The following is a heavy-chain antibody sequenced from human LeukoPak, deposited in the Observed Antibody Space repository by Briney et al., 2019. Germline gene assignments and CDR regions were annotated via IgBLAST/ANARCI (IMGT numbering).Heavy chain of an antibody. CDR2: IYYSGNT. Sequence: SETLSLTCTVSGGSISSYYWSWIRQPPGKGLEWIGYIYYSGNTNYNPSLKSRITMSVDTSKNQFSLKLSSVTAADTAVYYCARGPVTARSNAFDIWGQGTMVTVSS. CDR1: GGSISSYY. J-gene: IGHJ3*02. V-gene: IGHV4-59*12. CDR3: ARGPVTARSNAFDI. D-gene: IGHD6-6*01.